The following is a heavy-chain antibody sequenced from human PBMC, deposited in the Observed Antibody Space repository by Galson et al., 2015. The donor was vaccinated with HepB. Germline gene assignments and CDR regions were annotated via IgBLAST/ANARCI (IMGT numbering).Heavy chain of an antibody. CDR3: VRAMGLGPGAHFDY. Sequence: SLRLSCAASGFRFSDHYMSWVRQAPGKGLEWSAYISNTGSYTNYADSERGRFTVSRDNGKQSLYLEMNSLTAADTAVYYCVRAMGLGPGAHFDYWGQGIPVTVSS. CDR1: GFRFSDHY. CDR2: ISNTGSYT. V-gene: IGHV3-11*05. D-gene: IGHD3-10*01. J-gene: IGHJ4*02.